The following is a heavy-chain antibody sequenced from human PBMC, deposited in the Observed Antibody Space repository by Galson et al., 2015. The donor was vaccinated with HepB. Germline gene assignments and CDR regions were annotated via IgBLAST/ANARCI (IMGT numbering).Heavy chain of an antibody. J-gene: IGHJ4*01. D-gene: IGHD2-21*02. V-gene: IGHV1-46*01. Sequence: SVKVSCKASGYTFTSYYMHWVRQAPGQGLEWMGIINPSGGSTSYAQKFQGRVTMTRDTSTSTVYMELSSLRSEDTAVYYCARDQGGLAYCGGDCYSLSLLDYWGHGTLVTVSS. CDR3: ARDQGGLAYCGGDCYSLSLLDY. CDR2: INPSGGST. CDR1: GYTFTSYY.